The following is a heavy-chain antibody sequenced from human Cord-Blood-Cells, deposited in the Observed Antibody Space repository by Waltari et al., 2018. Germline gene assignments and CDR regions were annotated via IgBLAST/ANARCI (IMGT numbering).Heavy chain of an antibody. Sequence: QVTLKESGPVLVKPTETLTLTCTVSGFSLSNARLGVSWIRQPPGKALEWLAHSFSNDEKSYSTSLKSRLTISKDTSKSQVVLTMTNMDPVDTATYYCARGLYYDFWSGDAFDIWGQGTMVTVSS. CDR1: GFSLSNARLG. V-gene: IGHV2-26*01. J-gene: IGHJ3*02. CDR2: SFSNDEK. D-gene: IGHD3-3*01. CDR3: ARGLYYDFWSGDAFDI.